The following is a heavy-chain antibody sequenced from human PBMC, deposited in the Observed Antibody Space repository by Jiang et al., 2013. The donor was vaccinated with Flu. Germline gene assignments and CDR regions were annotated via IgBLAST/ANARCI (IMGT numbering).Heavy chain of an antibody. D-gene: IGHD3-10*01. CDR2: INPKSGGT. CDR1: GYSFSDHY. J-gene: IGHJ4*02. Sequence: SCKASGYSFSDHYMHWVRQAPGQGLEWLGRINPKSGGTNYAQNFQGRVTMTWDTSISTAFMELNRLISDDTAVYYCARGESGDDWGQGTLVTVSS. V-gene: IGHV1-2*06. CDR3: ARGESGDD.